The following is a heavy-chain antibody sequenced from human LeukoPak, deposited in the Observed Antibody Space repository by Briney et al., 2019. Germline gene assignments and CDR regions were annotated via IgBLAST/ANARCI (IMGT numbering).Heavy chain of an antibody. J-gene: IGHJ4*01. D-gene: IGHD6-6*01. CDR2: ISGSGGST. CDR1: GFTFSSYG. Sequence: PGGSLRLSCAASGFTFSSYGMSWVRQAPGKGMEWVSAISGSGGSTYYADSVKGRFTISRDNSKNTLYLQMNSLRAEDTAVYYCARDSRYSSSDYWGQGTLVTVSS. CDR3: ARDSRYSSSDY. V-gene: IGHV3-23*01.